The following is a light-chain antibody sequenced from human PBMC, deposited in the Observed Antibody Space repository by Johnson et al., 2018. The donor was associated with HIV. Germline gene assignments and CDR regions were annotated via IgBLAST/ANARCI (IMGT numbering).Light chain of an antibody. J-gene: IGLJ1*01. CDR3: ETWDSSRSGV. CDR2: DND. CDR1: SSNIGNNY. Sequence: QSVLTQPPSVSAAPGQKVTISCSGSSSNIGNNYVSWYQHLPGTAPKVLIFDNDKRPSGIPDRFSGSKSGTSATLGITGLQTGDEADYYCETWDSSRSGVFGTGTKVTVL. V-gene: IGLV1-51*01.